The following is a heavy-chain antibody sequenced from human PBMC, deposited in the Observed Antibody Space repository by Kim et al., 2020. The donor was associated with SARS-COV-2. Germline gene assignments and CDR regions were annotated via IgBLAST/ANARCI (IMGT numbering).Heavy chain of an antibody. Sequence: GGSLRLSCAASGFTFSNAWMSWVRQAPGKGLEWVGRIKSKTDGGTTDYAAPVKGRFTISRDDSKNTLYLQMNSLKTEDTAVYYCTTDLYYYDSSGYPNSGMDVWGQGTMVNVSS. CDR3: TTDLYYYDSSGYPNSGMDV. V-gene: IGHV3-15*01. D-gene: IGHD3-22*01. CDR1: GFTFSNAW. J-gene: IGHJ6*02. CDR2: IKSKTDGGTT.